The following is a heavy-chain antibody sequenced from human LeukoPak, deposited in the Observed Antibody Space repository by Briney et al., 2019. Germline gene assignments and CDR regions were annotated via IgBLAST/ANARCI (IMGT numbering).Heavy chain of an antibody. CDR2: ITGSGTYT. V-gene: IGHV3-23*01. CDR1: GFTVSSNY. Sequence: SGGSLRLSCAASGFTVSSNYMSWVRQAPGKGLEWVSTITGSGTYTYYADFVKGRFTISRDNSRETLYLQMDSLRVEDMATYYCAKWGFTYGPGYFDFWGQGTLVTVSS. CDR3: AKWGFTYGPGYFDF. J-gene: IGHJ4*02. D-gene: IGHD3-10*01.